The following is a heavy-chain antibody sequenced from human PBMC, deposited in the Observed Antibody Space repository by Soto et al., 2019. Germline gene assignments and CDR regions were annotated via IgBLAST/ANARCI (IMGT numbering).Heavy chain of an antibody. V-gene: IGHV2-5*02. D-gene: IGHD7-27*01. CDR3: AYRPSLDWGHFDS. CDR2: IYWDDDK. J-gene: IGHJ4*02. CDR1: GFSLNTTGVG. Sequence: QITLKESGPPLVKPTQTLTLTCTFSGFSLNTTGVGVGWIRQPPGKALECLALIYWDDDKRYSPSLTNRLTITKDTSKNQVVLTMTNMHPVDTGTYFCAYRPSLDWGHFDSWGQGTLVTVSS.